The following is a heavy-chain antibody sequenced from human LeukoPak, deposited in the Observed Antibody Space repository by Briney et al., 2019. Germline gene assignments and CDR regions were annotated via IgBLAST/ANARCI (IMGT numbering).Heavy chain of an antibody. J-gene: IGHJ4*02. CDR2: INLNSRTI. V-gene: IGHV3-48*01. D-gene: IGHD6-6*01. CDR1: GFIVNTNY. Sequence: PGGSLRLSCAASGFIVNTNYMSWVRQAPGRGLEWVSYINLNSRTIDYADSVRGRFTISRDNAKSSLYLQMNSLRAGDTAVYYCARGGAARPDYRGQGTLVTVFS. CDR3: ARGGAARPDY.